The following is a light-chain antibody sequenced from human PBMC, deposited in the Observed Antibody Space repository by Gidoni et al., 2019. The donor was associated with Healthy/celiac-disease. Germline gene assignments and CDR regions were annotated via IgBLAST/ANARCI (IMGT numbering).Light chain of an antibody. CDR1: QSVSSN. CDR3: QQYNNWPAWT. Sequence: EIVMTQSPATLSVSPGERATLSCRASQSVSSNLAWYQQKPGQAPRHLIYGASTRATGIPARFSGSGSGTEFTLTIRSLQSEDFAVYYCQQYNNWPAWTFXQXTKVEIK. CDR2: GAS. V-gene: IGKV3-15*01. J-gene: IGKJ1*01.